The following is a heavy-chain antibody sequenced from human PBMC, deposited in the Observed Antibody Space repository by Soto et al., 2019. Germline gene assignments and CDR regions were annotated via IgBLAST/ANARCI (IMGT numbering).Heavy chain of an antibody. CDR2: INPNSGGT. V-gene: IGHV1-2*02. Sequence: ASVKVSCKASGYTFTGYYMHWVRQAPGQGLEWMGWINPNSGGTNYAQKFQGRVTMTRDTSISTAYMELSRLRSDDTAVYYCASGLTIEGVRFLEWFYWGQGTLVTVSS. CDR1: GYTFTGYY. D-gene: IGHD3-3*01. J-gene: IGHJ4*02. CDR3: ASGLTIEGVRFLEWFY.